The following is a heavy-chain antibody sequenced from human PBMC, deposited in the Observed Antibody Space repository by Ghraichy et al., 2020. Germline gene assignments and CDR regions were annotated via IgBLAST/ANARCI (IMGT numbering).Heavy chain of an antibody. CDR3: ARFRPFDY. Sequence: GALRLSCAASGFTFSNYWLSWVRQAPGKGLEWVANIKEDGSEKYYGDSVKGRFTIFRDNAKNSLYLQMNSLRAEDTAVYYCARFRPFDYWSQGTLVPVSS. CDR2: IKEDGSEK. J-gene: IGHJ4*02. V-gene: IGHV3-7*01. CDR1: GFTFSNYW.